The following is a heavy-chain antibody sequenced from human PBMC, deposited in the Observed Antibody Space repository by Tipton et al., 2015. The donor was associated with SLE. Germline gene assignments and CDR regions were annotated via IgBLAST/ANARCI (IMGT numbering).Heavy chain of an antibody. Sequence: LRLSCTVSGGSISSYYWSWIRQPPGKGLEWIGEINHSGSTNYNPSLKSRVTISVDTSKNQFSLKLSSVTAADTAVYYCARGTTGFDPWGQGTLVTVSS. CDR1: GGSISSYY. CDR3: ARGTTGFDP. CDR2: INHSGST. V-gene: IGHV4-34*01. J-gene: IGHJ5*02. D-gene: IGHD1-1*01.